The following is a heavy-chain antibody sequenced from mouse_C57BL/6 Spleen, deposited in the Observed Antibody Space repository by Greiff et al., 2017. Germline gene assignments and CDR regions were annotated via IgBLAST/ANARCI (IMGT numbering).Heavy chain of an antibody. D-gene: IGHD2-2*01. CDR1: GYTFTSYW. CDR2: IDPSDSYT. Sequence: VKLQQPGAELVMPGASVKLSCKASGYTFTSYWMHWVKQRPGQGLEWIGEIDPSDSYTNYNQKFKGKSTLTVDKSSSTAYMQLSSLTSEDSAVYYCARTLYYGYWFAYWGQGTLVTVSA. CDR3: ARTLYYGYWFAY. J-gene: IGHJ3*01. V-gene: IGHV1-69*01.